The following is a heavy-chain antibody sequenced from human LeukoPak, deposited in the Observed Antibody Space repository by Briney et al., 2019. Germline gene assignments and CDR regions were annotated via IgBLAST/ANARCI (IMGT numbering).Heavy chain of an antibody. J-gene: IGHJ6*02. CDR2: ISAYNGNT. CDR3: ARDKDYGDYVWGSYYYYGMDV. CDR1: GYTFTSYG. V-gene: IGHV1-18*01. D-gene: IGHD4-17*01. Sequence: RASVKVSCKASGYTFTSYGISWVRQAPGQGLEWMGWISAYNGNTNYAQKLQGRVTMTTDTSTSTAYMELRSLRSDDTAVYYCARDKDYGDYVWGSYYYYGMDVWGQGTTVTVSS.